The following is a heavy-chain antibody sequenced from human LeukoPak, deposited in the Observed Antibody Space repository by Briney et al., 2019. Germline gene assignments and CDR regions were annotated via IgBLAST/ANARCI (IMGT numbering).Heavy chain of an antibody. CDR1: GGTFSSYT. Sequence: ASVKVSCKASGGTFSSYTISWVRQAPGQGLEWMGRIIPILGIANYAQKFQGRVTITADKSTSTAYRELSSLRSEDTAVYYCARVDILTGYFDYWGQGTLVTVSS. J-gene: IGHJ4*02. D-gene: IGHD3-9*01. CDR2: IIPILGIA. CDR3: ARVDILTGYFDY. V-gene: IGHV1-69*02.